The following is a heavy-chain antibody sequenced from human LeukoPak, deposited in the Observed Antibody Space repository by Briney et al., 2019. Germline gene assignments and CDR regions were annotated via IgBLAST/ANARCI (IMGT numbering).Heavy chain of an antibody. CDR3: ARDRGYYYYGMDV. J-gene: IGHJ6*02. D-gene: IGHD3-10*01. CDR2: ISSDGSNI. CDR1: GFTFSSSA. V-gene: IGHV3-30-3*01. Sequence: QSGGSLRLSCAASGFTFSSSAMHWVRQAPGKGLEWMALISSDGSNIHYADSVKGRFTISRDNAKNSLYLQMSSLRAEDTAVYYCARDRGYYYYGMDVWGQGTTVTVSS.